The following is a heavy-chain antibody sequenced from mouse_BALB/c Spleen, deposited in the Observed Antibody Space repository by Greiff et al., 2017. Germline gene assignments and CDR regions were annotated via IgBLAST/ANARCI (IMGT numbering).Heavy chain of an antibody. CDR3: ARNGYYVDY. V-gene: IGHV14-3*02. J-gene: IGHJ2*01. CDR1: GFNIKDTY. Sequence: EVQLQQSGAELVKPGASVKLSCTASGFNIKDTYMPWVKQRPEQGLEWIGRIDPANGNTKYDPKFQGKATITADTSSNTAYLQLSSLTSEDTAVYYCARNGYYVDYWGQGTTLTVSS. CDR2: IDPANGNT. D-gene: IGHD2-2*01.